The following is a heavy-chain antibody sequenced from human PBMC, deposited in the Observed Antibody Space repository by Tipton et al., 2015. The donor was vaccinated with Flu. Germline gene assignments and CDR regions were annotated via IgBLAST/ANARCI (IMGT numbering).Heavy chain of an antibody. Sequence: LSLTCAASGFTFSSYVMNWVRQAPGKGLEWVSAISGSGGNTYYADFVRGRFTISRDNSKNILYLQMNSLRAEDTAVYYCAKEIEYYYGSVDYWGQGTLVTVSS. V-gene: IGHV3-23*01. J-gene: IGHJ4*02. CDR3: AKEIEYYYGSVDY. CDR1: GFTFSSYV. CDR2: ISGSGGNT. D-gene: IGHD3-10*01.